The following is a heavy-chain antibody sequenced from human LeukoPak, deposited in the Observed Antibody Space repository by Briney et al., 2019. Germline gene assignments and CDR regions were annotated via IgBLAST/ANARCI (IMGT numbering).Heavy chain of an antibody. D-gene: IGHD1-26*01. J-gene: IGHJ3*02. Sequence: GESLKISCKGSGYSFTSYWIGWVRQLPGKGLEWMGIIYPGDSDTRYSPPFQGQVTISADKSISTAYLQWSSLKASDTAMYYCARPSGSSYDAFDIWGQGTMVTVSS. CDR3: ARPSGSSYDAFDI. CDR2: IYPGDSDT. CDR1: GYSFTSYW. V-gene: IGHV5-51*01.